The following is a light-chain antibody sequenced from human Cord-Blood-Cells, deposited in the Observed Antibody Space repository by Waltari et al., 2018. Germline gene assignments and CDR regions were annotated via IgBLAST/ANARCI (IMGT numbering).Light chain of an antibody. CDR3: QQYNSYGT. CDR2: KAS. V-gene: IGKV1-5*03. Sequence: DIQITQSPSTLSASVGDRVAITCRASQCISSWLARYQQKPGKAPELLSYKASSLESGVPSRFSGSGSGTEFTLTISSLQPDDFATYYCQQYNSYGTFGQGTKVEIK. J-gene: IGKJ1*01. CDR1: QCISSW.